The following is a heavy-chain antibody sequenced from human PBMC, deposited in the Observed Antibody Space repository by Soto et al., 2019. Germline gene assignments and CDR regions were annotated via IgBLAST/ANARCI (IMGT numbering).Heavy chain of an antibody. CDR1: GFTFSNYG. CDR3: ARDPDY. V-gene: IGHV3-33*01. J-gene: IGHJ4*02. Sequence: QVQLVESGGGVVQPGRSLRLSCAASGFTFSNYGMHWVRQAPGKGLEWVAVVWYDGTKKYYVDSVKGRFTISRDNSKNTVFLQMTSLRAEDTAVYYCARDPDYWGQGTLVTVSS. CDR2: VWYDGTKK.